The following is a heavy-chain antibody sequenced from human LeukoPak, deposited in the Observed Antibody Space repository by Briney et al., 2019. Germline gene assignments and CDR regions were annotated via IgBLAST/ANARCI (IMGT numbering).Heavy chain of an antibody. CDR2: ISGSGGST. CDR1: GFTFSSYG. J-gene: IGHJ6*04. V-gene: IGHV3-23*01. Sequence: GGSLRLSCAASGFTFSSYGMSWVRQAPGKGLEWVSAISGSGGSTYYADSVKGRFTISRDNAKNSLYLQMDSLRAEDTAVYYCARVDYYGSGSPTSDVWGKGTTVTISS. CDR3: ARVDYYGSGSPTSDV. D-gene: IGHD3-10*01.